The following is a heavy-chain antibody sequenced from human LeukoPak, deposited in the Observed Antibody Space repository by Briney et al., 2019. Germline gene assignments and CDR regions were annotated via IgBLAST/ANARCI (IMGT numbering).Heavy chain of an antibody. Sequence: SETLSLTCPVSGGSISSYYWSWIRQPAGKGLGWIGRIYTSGSTNYNASLKSRVSMSVDTSKNQFSLKLSSVTAADTAVFYCARENSGSYREFDYWGQGTLVTVSS. CDR3: ARENSGSYREFDY. D-gene: IGHD1-26*01. V-gene: IGHV4-4*07. CDR1: GGSISSYY. J-gene: IGHJ4*02. CDR2: IYTSGST.